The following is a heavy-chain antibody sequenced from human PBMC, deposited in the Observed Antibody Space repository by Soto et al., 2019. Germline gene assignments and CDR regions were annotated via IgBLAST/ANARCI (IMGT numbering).Heavy chain of an antibody. CDR2: ISAYNGNT. Sequence: ASVKVSCKASGYTFTSYGISWVRQAPGQGLEWMGWISAYNGNTNYAQKLQGRVTMTTDTSTSTAYMELRSLRSDDTAVYYCARDGRGAIFTGSPPVAYYMDVWGKGTTVPVSS. V-gene: IGHV1-18*01. J-gene: IGHJ6*03. CDR3: ARDGRGAIFTGSPPVAYYMDV. D-gene: IGHD3-9*01. CDR1: GYTFTSYG.